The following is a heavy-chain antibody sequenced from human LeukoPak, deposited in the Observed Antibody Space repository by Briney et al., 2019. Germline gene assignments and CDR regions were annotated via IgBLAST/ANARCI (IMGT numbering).Heavy chain of an antibody. CDR2: TYYRSKWYN. V-gene: IGHV6-1*01. Sequence: SQTLSLTCAISGDSVSSNSSAWNWITQSPSRVLEWLGRTYYRSKWYNEYAASVKSRITIKPDTSKNQFFLQLNSLAPEETAVYYCAREPDYSGCDCWGQGTLVTVSS. CDR1: GDSVSSNSSA. CDR3: AREPDYSGCDC. D-gene: IGHD6-19*01. J-gene: IGHJ4*02.